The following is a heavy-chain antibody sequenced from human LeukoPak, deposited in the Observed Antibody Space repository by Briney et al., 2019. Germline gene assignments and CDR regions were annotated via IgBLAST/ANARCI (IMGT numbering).Heavy chain of an antibody. CDR2: INGDGSST. CDR1: GYSISSGYY. V-gene: IGHV3-74*01. J-gene: IGHJ4*02. D-gene: IGHD6-13*01. Sequence: ETLSLTCTVSGYSISSGYYWGWIRQPPGKGLVWVSRINGDGSSTSYADSVKGRFTISRDNAKNTLYLQMNSLRAEDTAMYYCARDFMYSSSCTGCWGQGTLVTVSS. CDR3: ARDFMYSSSCTGC.